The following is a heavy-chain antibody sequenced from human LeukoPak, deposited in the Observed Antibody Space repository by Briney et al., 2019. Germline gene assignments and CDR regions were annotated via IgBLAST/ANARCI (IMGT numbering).Heavy chain of an antibody. V-gene: IGHV1-69*13. Sequence: ASVKVSCKASGGTFSSYAISWVRQASGQGLEWMGGIIPIFGTANYAQKFQGRVTITADESTSTAYMELSSLRSEDTAVYYCARRQYYDYVWGSYRYNWFDPWGQGTLVTVSS. J-gene: IGHJ5*02. CDR3: ARRQYYDYVWGSYRYNWFDP. CDR1: GGTFSSYA. D-gene: IGHD3-16*02. CDR2: IIPIFGTA.